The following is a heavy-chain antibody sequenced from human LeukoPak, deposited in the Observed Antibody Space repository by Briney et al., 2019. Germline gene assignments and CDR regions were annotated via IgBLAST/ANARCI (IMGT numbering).Heavy chain of an antibody. CDR1: GLSFRNYA. V-gene: IGHV3-15*01. D-gene: IGHD5-12*01. J-gene: IGHJ4*02. CDR3: TTEIDVDIVATITFYVDY. Sequence: GGSLRLSCVASGLSFRNYAMSWVRQAPGKGLEWVGRIKSKTDGGTTDYAAPVKGRFTISRDDSKNTLYLQMNSLKTKDTAVYYCTTEIDVDIVATITFYVDYWGQGTLVTVSS. CDR2: IKSKTDGGTT.